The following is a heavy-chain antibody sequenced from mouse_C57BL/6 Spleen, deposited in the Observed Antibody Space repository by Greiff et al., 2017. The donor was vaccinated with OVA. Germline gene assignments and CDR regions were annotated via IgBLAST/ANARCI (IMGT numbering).Heavy chain of an antibody. Sequence: VQLQQSGPELVKPGASVKISCTASGYSFTDYNMNWVKQSPGKSLEWIGVINPNYGSNSYNQKFKGKATLTADQSSSTAYMQLNSLTSEDSAVYYCATFYYDYGWGLAYWGQGTLVTVSA. J-gene: IGHJ3*01. CDR3: ATFYYDYGWGLAY. V-gene: IGHV1-39*01. CDR2: INPNYGSN. CDR1: GYSFTDYN. D-gene: IGHD2-4*01.